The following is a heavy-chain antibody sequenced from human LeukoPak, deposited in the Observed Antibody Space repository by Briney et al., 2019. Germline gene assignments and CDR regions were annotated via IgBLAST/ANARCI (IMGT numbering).Heavy chain of an antibody. CDR2: IYYSGST. D-gene: IGHD3-10*02. J-gene: IGHJ4*02. CDR1: GGSISSYY. CDR3: AREGYVGWPKYYFDY. Sequence: SETLSLTCTVSGGSISSYYWSWIRQPPGKGLDWTGYIYYSGSTNYNPSLKSRVTISVDTSKNQFSLKLSSVTAADTAVYYCAREGYVGWPKYYFDYWGQGTLVTVSS. V-gene: IGHV4-59*12.